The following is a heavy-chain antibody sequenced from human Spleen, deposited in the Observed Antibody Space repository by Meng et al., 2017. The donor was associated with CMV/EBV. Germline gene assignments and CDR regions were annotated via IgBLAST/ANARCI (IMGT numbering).Heavy chain of an antibody. V-gene: IGHV3-23*01. CDR2: IGGGGGST. CDR1: GFTFSSYA. J-gene: IGHJ5*02. D-gene: IGHD3-10*01. Sequence: GESLKISCAASGFTFSSYAMSWVRQAPGRGLEWVSGIGGGGGSTYYADSVKGRFTISRDNSKNTVYLQMNSLRTEDTAVYYCAKDRPGILGLDPWGQGTPVTVSS. CDR3: AKDRPGILGLDP.